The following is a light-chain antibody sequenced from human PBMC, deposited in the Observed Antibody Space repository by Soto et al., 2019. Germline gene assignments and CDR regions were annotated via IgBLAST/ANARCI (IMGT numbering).Light chain of an antibody. CDR1: LSVTSDY. CDR2: GAS. J-gene: IGKJ4*01. CDR3: QQYGSSPLT. Sequence: VLTQSPGTLSLSPGDRATLSCRASLSVTSDYLAWYQQKPGQAPRLLISGASSRATGIPDRFSGSGSGKDFTLTLSRLEPEDFAVYYCQQYGSSPLTFGGGTKVEIK. V-gene: IGKV3-20*01.